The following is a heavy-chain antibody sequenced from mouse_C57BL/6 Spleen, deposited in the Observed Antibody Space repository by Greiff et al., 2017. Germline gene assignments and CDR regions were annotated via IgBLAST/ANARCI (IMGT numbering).Heavy chain of an antibody. D-gene: IGHD2-3*01. CDR1: GYAFSSSW. CDR3: AREGDGYPGAMDY. Sequence: QVQLQQSGPELVKPGASVKISCKASGYAFSSSWMNWVKQRPGKGLEWIGRIYPGDGDTNYNGKFKGKATLTADKSSSTAYMQLSSLTSEDSAVYFGAREGDGYPGAMDYWGQGTSVTVSS. CDR2: IYPGDGDT. V-gene: IGHV1-82*01. J-gene: IGHJ4*01.